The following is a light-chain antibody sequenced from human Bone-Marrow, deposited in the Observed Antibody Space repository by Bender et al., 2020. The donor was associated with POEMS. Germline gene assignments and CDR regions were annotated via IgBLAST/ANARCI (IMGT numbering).Light chain of an antibody. Sequence: QSVLTQPPSASGSPGQSVTISCSGSNIDVGAYDYVSWYQQRPGKAPKLLVFEVSKRPSGVPDRFYGSKSGNTASLTVSGLQAEDEADYYCSSYATYNNVVFGGGTKLTVL. CDR1: NIDVGAYDY. J-gene: IGLJ2*01. V-gene: IGLV2-8*01. CDR2: EVS. CDR3: SSYATYNNVV.